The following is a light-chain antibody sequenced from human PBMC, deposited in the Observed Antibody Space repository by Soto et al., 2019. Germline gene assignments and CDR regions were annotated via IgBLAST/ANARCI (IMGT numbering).Light chain of an antibody. CDR2: DNN. CDR3: ATWDSGLSAGV. Sequence: QSVLTQPSSVSASPGQKVTISCSGSSXSIGNNYVSWYQQFPGTAPKLLIYDNNNRPSGIPDRFSGSKSGTSATLGITGLQTGDEADYYCATWDSGLSAGVFGTGTKV. CDR1: SXSIGNNY. V-gene: IGLV1-51*01. J-gene: IGLJ1*01.